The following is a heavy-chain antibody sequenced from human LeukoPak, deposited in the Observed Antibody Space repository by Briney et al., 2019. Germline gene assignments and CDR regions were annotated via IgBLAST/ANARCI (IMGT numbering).Heavy chain of an antibody. CDR2: MSVDGISQ. CDR3: ARESCSGRSCTYDPFDI. J-gene: IGHJ3*02. Sequence: GTSLRLSCVASGFSFSSYSIHWVRRVPGKGLEWVAVMSVDGISQYYADSVRGRFTVSRDTSKNTQSLQMNSLRIEDTAVYYCARESCSGRSCTYDPFDIWGHGTMVTVST. CDR1: GFSFSSYS. D-gene: IGHD2-15*01. V-gene: IGHV3-30-3*01.